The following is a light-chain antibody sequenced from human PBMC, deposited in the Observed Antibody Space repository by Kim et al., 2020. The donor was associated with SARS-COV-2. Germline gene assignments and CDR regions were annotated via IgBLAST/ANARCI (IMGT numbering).Light chain of an antibody. J-gene: IGKJ1*01. CDR2: GAS. V-gene: IGKV3-20*01. CDR1: QSVDSNF. CDR3: QQYGTSPAT. Sequence: EIVLTQSPGTLSLSPGDRATIPCRASQSVDSNFLAWYQQKPGQAPSLLIYGASSRATGVPDRFSGSGSGTDFTLTISRLEPEDFAVYYCQQYGTSPATFGQGTKVDIK.